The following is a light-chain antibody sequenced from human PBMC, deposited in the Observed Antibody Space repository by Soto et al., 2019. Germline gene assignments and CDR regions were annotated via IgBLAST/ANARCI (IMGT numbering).Light chain of an antibody. CDR2: WTS. J-gene: IGKJ1*01. CDR3: QQYYTTPPT. V-gene: IGKV4-1*01. Sequence: DIVLTQSPDSVAVSLGERATINCKSSQSVLFSINQKNYLAWYHQKPGQPPKLLIYWTSIRESGVPTRFSGSGSGTNFTRNISSLQAEDAAVYYCQQYYTTPPTFGLGTKVEVK. CDR1: QSVLFSINQKNY.